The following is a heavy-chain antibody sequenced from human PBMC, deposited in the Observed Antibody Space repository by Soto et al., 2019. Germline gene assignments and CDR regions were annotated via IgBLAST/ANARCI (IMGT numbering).Heavy chain of an antibody. CDR2: TYYRSRFFS. Sequence: SQTLSLTCVLSGVSVSSYSAAWNWIRQSPSGGLEWLGRTYYRSRFFSDYAESVKSRIIINPDTSKNQFSLQLKSVTPEDTAVYYCVRDRYSSSGWFDPWGQGTPVTVSS. D-gene: IGHD3-10*01. CDR3: VRDRYSSSGWFDP. CDR1: GVSVSSYSAA. J-gene: IGHJ5*02. V-gene: IGHV6-1*01.